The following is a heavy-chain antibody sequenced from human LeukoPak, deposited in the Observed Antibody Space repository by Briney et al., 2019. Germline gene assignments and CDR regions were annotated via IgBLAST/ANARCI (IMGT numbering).Heavy chain of an antibody. D-gene: IGHD1-26*01. V-gene: IGHV3-30*03. Sequence: GGSLRLSCAASGFTFSSYGMHWVRQAPGKGLEWVAAISYDGSNKYYADSVKGRFTISRDNSKNTLFLQMNSLRAEDTAVYYCARGGSYLSAFDIWGQGTMVTVSS. CDR3: ARGGSYLSAFDI. CDR1: GFTFSSYG. J-gene: IGHJ3*02. CDR2: ISYDGSNK.